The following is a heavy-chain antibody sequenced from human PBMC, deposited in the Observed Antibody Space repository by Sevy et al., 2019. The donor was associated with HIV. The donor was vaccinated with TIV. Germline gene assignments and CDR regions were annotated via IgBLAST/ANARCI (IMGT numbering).Heavy chain of an antibody. J-gene: IGHJ6*02. Sequence: GGSLRLSCAASGFTFSNYNMTWVRQAPGKGLEWVSFISSSSGSIYYADSLKGRFTIFRDNAKNSLYLQMNSLRAEDTAVYYCARDRDTIVKNKYYYYGMDVWGQGTTVTVSS. D-gene: IGHD3-22*01. CDR1: GFTFSNYN. CDR3: ARDRDTIVKNKYYYYGMDV. V-gene: IGHV3-21*01. CDR2: ISSSSGSI.